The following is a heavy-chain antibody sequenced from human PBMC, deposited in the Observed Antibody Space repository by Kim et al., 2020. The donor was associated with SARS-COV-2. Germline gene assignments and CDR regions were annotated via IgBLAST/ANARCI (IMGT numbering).Heavy chain of an antibody. V-gene: IGHV4-31*03. CDR1: GASIDIGGYS. CDR2: IFHSGTI. D-gene: IGHD2-2*01. J-gene: IGHJ3*02. Sequence: SETLSLTCTVSGASIDIGGYSWSWIRQHPGKGLEWIGYIFHSGTIYYNPPLKSRVSMSVDTSKNLFSLKLTSVTAADTAMYYCARVRVVPDAYDIWGQGTMVTVSS. CDR3: ARVRVVPDAYDI.